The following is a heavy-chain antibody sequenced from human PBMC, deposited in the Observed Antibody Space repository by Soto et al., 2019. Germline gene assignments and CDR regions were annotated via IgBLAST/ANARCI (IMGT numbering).Heavy chain of an antibody. CDR2: IYYSGST. J-gene: IGHJ6*03. Sequence: SETLSLTCTVSGGSISSYYWSWIRQPPGKGLEWIGYIYYSGSTNYNPSLKSRVTISVDTSKNQFSLKLSSVTAADTAVYYCAREDRNSGIDFYYYYYYMDVWGKGTTVTVSS. CDR3: AREDRNSGIDFYYYYYYMDV. CDR1: GGSISSYY. D-gene: IGHD2-21*02. V-gene: IGHV4-59*01.